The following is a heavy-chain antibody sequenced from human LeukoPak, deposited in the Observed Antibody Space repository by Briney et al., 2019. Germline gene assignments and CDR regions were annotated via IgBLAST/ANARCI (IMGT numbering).Heavy chain of an antibody. CDR3: ARGGFGDYNEF. CDR1: GFTFSSYG. D-gene: IGHD3-10*01. J-gene: IGHJ4*02. CDR2: ISAYNGDT. Sequence: ASVTVSCKASGFTFSSYGINWVRQAPGQGLEWMAWISAYNGDTISAQSLQGRVTVTRDTSTTTVYMELRSLRSDDTAVYYCARGGFGDYNEFWGQGTLVTVSS. V-gene: IGHV1-18*01.